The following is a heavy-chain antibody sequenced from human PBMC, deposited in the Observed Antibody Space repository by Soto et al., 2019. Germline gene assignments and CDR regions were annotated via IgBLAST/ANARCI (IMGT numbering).Heavy chain of an antibody. Sequence: PSETLSLTCTVSGGSVSSGSYYWSWIRQPPGKGLEWIGYIYYGGSTNYNPSLKSRVTISVDTSKNQFSLKLSSVTAADTAVYYCARDPYGDFTHYFDYWGQGTLVTVSS. CDR2: IYYGGST. D-gene: IGHD4-17*01. CDR1: GGSVSSGSYY. V-gene: IGHV4-61*01. J-gene: IGHJ4*02. CDR3: ARDPYGDFTHYFDY.